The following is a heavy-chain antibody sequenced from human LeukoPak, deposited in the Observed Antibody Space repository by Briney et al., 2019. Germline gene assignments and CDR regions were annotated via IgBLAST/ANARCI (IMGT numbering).Heavy chain of an antibody. CDR1: GFTFTTYA. V-gene: IGHV3-23*01. Sequence: PGGSLRLSCAASGFTFTTYAMSWVRQAPGRGLEWVSAISGNGTYIYYADSVRGRFTVSRDNSKNTLYLQMNSLRGGDTAVYYCAKAVASGRSFDYWAQGTLVTVSS. D-gene: IGHD6-19*01. CDR3: AKAVASGRSFDY. CDR2: ISGNGTYI. J-gene: IGHJ4*02.